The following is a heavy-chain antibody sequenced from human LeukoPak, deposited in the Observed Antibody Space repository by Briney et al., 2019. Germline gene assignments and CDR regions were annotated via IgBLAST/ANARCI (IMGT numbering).Heavy chain of an antibody. CDR3: ARDGARAYSSGWSYYFDY. D-gene: IGHD6-19*01. V-gene: IGHV1-18*01. Sequence: ASVKVSCKASGYTFTSYGISWVRQAPGQGLEWMGWISAYNGNTNYAQKLQGRVTMTTDTSTSTAYMELRSLRSDDTAVYYCARDGARAYSSGWSYYFDYWGQGTLVTVSS. J-gene: IGHJ4*02. CDR2: ISAYNGNT. CDR1: GYTFTSYG.